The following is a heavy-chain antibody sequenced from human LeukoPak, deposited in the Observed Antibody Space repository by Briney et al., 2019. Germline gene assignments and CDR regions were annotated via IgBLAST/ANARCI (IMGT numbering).Heavy chain of an antibody. CDR3: AKDSDTTGGIAAAGNFDY. Sequence: GGSLRLSCEASGFPFSTYAMSWARKAPGKGLEWVYAFRGGGGSTYYADSVKGRFTISRDNSKNTLYLQMNSLRAEDTAVYYCAKDSDTTGGIAAAGNFDYWGQGTLVTVS. CDR1: GFPFSTYA. V-gene: IGHV3-23*01. CDR2: FRGGGGST. J-gene: IGHJ4*02. D-gene: IGHD6-13*01.